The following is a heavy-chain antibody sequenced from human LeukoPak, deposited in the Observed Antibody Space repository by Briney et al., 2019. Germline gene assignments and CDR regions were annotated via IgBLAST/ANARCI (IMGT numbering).Heavy chain of an antibody. CDR3: AKASYSSGWYTR. J-gene: IGHJ4*02. Sequence: GGSLRLSCAASGFTFDDYGMSWVRQAPGKGLEWVSGINWNGGSTGYADSVKGRFTISRDNSKNTLYLQMNSLRAEDTAVYYCAKASYSSGWYTRWGQGTLVTVSS. CDR1: GFTFDDYG. CDR2: INWNGGST. V-gene: IGHV3-20*04. D-gene: IGHD6-19*01.